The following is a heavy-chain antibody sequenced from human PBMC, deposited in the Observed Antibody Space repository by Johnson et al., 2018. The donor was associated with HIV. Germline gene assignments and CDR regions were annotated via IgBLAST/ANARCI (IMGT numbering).Heavy chain of an antibody. V-gene: IGHV3-7*02. Sequence: VQLVESGGGVVQPGGSLRLSCAASGFTFSSYWMSWVRQAPGKGLEWVANIKQDGSEKYYVDSVKGRFTISRDNAKNSLYLQMNNLRLEDTAVYYCARGAAVSWTLVDPFDIWGRGTMVTVSS. CDR2: IKQDGSEK. J-gene: IGHJ3*02. CDR3: ARGAAVSWTLVDPFDI. D-gene: IGHD3/OR15-3a*01. CDR1: GFTFSSYW.